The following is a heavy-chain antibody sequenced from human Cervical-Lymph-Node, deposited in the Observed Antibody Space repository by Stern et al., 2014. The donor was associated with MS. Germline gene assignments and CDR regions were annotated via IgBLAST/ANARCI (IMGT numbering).Heavy chain of an antibody. CDR2: MKGDSGDT. Sequence: QLPQYGPDVNQPAASVHLSFKTSGYTFTSDDINWVRQASRQGVEWMGWMKGDSGDTGYAQKFQGRLTISRDTSISTGYMELSRLRCEERGVYCCRKAWDSWGQGTLVIVSS. CDR1: GYTFTSDD. CDR3: RKAWDS. J-gene: IGHJ4*02. V-gene: IGHV1-8*01.